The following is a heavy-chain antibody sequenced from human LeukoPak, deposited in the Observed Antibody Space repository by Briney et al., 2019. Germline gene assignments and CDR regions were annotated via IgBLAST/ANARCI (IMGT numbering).Heavy chain of an antibody. CDR3: ARGPNYVWGSYRYFDY. Sequence: SETPSLTCTVSGGSISSGDYYWSWIRQSPGKGLEWIGYIYYSGSTSYNPSLKSRVTISVDTSKNQFSLKLSSVTAADTAVYYCARGPNYVWGSYRYFDYWGQGTLVTVSS. CDR1: GGSISSGDYY. D-gene: IGHD3-16*02. V-gene: IGHV4-30-4*01. J-gene: IGHJ4*02. CDR2: IYYSGST.